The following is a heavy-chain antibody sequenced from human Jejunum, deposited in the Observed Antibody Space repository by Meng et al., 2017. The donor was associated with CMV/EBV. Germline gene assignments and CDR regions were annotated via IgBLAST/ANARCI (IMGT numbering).Heavy chain of an antibody. D-gene: IGHD3-22*01. V-gene: IGHV3-11*01. J-gene: IGHJ4*02. CDR2: ITSSSLTI. CDR3: VGVRTFNYDSSGHSLDY. CDR1: FSDYY. Sequence: FSDYYMSWIRQAPGKGLEWISYITSSSLTISYADSVKGRFIISRDNAKKSVYLQMNNLRVEDTATYYCVGVRTFNYDSSGHSLDYWGQGTLVTVSS.